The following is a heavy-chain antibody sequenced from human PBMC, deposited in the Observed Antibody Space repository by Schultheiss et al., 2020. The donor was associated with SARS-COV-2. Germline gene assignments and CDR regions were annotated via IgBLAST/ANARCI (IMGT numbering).Heavy chain of an antibody. CDR2: ISYDGSNK. CDR1: GFTFSSYA. J-gene: IGHJ5*02. Sequence: GESLKISCAASGFTFSSYAMHWVRQAPGKGLEWVAVISYDGSNKYYADSVKGRFTISRDNSKNTLFLQMNSLRGEDTAVYYCSRAITGTTSAWFDPWGQGTLVTVSS. V-gene: IGHV3-30*04. CDR3: SRAITGTTSAWFDP. D-gene: IGHD1-7*01.